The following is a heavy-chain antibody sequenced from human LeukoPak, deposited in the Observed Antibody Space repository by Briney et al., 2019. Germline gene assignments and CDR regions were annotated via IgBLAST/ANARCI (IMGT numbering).Heavy chain of an antibody. CDR2: IIPIYGTA. V-gene: IGHV1-69*13. J-gene: IGHJ4*02. CDR1: GGTFSSYA. Sequence: SVKVSCKASGGTFSSYAINWVRQAPGQGLEWMGGIIPIYGTANYAQKFQGRVTITADESTSTAYMELSSLRSEDTAVYYRARRYSNYEAYWGQGTLVTVSS. CDR3: ARRYSNYEAY. D-gene: IGHD4-11*01.